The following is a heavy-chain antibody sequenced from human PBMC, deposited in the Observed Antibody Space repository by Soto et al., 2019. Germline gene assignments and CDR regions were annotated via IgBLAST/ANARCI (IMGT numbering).Heavy chain of an antibody. V-gene: IGHV4-59*12. CDR3: ARDLPLGFFDY. CDR2: IYYSGST. Sequence: SETLSLTCTVSGGSISSYYWSWIRQPPGKGLEWIGYIYYSGSTNYNPSLKSRVTISVDTSKNQFSLKLSSVTAADTAVYYCARDLPLGFFDYWGPGTLVTVSS. CDR1: GGSISSYY. J-gene: IGHJ4*02.